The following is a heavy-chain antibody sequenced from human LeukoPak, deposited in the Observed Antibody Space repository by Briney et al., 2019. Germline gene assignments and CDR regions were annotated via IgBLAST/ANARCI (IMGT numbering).Heavy chain of an antibody. D-gene: IGHD3-10*01. J-gene: IGHJ4*02. Sequence: GGSLRLSCAASGFTFSDYYMSWIRQAPGKGLEWVSYISSSSGYTNYADSVKGRFTISRDNAKNSLYLQMNSLRAEDTAVYYCASVGGFGEPKWGQGTLVTVSS. V-gene: IGHV3-11*06. CDR3: ASVGGFGEPK. CDR1: GFTFSDYY. CDR2: ISSSSGYT.